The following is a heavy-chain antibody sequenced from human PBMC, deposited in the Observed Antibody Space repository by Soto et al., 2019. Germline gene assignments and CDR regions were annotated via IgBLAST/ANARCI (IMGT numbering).Heavy chain of an antibody. Sequence: EVQLVESGGGLVQPGGSLRLSCAASGFTFSSYAMHWVRQAPGKGLEYVSAISSNGGSTYYANSVKGRFTISRDNSKNTLYLQMGSLRAEDMAVYYCASSSQIVSPWFDPWGQGTLVTVSS. CDR3: ASSSQIVSPWFDP. J-gene: IGHJ5*02. CDR2: ISSNGGST. D-gene: IGHD6-6*01. V-gene: IGHV3-64*01. CDR1: GFTFSSYA.